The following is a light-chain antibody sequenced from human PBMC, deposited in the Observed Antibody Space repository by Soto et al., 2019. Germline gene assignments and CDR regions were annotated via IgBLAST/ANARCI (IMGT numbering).Light chain of an antibody. Sequence: SYELTQPPSVSVAPGETARITCGGNNIGRKSVHWYHQKPGQAPVLVIYYXXXRPSXXXXXXXXXNSGNTATLTITRVEAXXXXXXXCQVWDSNSDHSVFGGGTKLTVL. CDR1: NIGRKS. V-gene: IGLV3-21*01. CDR2: YXX. J-gene: IGLJ2*01. CDR3: QVWDSNSDHSV.